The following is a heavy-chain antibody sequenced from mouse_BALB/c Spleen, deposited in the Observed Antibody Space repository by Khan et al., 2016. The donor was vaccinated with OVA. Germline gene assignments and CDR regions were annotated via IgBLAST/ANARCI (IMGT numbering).Heavy chain of an antibody. V-gene: IGHV1-76*01. CDR2: IYPGTDNT. CDR1: GYIFTSYW. J-gene: IGHJ2*01. Sequence: QVQLKQSGAELVRPWPSVTLSCKTSGYIFTSYWIHWVKQRSGQGLEWIARIYPGTDNTYYNEQPKDKATLTADKSSRTSYMQISSRKAEDAAVYFWAREGALYYFDYWGQGTTLTVSS. CDR3: AREGALYYFDY.